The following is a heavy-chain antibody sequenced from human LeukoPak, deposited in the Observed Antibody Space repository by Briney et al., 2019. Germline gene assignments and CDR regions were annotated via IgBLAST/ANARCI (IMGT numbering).Heavy chain of an antibody. CDR1: GFNFTNYA. CDR2: ISDSGHST. CDR3: VSGRLGGGSAIIGY. D-gene: IGHD3-16*01. Sequence: GGSLRLSCAASGFNFTNYAMNWVRQAPGKGLEWLSVISDSGHSTYYADSVKGRFTISRDNSKNTLHLQMNSLRAEDTAVYYCVSGRLGGGSAIIGYWGQGTLVTVSS. V-gene: IGHV3-23*01. J-gene: IGHJ4*02.